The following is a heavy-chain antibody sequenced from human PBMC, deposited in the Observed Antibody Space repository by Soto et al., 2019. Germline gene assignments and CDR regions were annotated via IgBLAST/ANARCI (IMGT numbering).Heavy chain of an antibody. J-gene: IGHJ6*02. V-gene: IGHV3-23*01. CDR2: ISGSGGST. CDR3: AKTSGNSMSYYDMDV. Sequence: EVQVLESGGGLVQPGGSLRLSCAASGFTFRNYAMNWVRQAPGKGLEWVSGISGSGGSTYYADSVKGRFTISRDNSKNPLYLQMNSLRAEDTAVYYCAKTSGNSMSYYDMDVWGQGTTVTVSS. D-gene: IGHD3-3*01. CDR1: GFTFRNYA.